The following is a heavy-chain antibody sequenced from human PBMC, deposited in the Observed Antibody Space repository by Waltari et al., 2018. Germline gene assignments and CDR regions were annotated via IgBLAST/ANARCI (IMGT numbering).Heavy chain of an antibody. D-gene: IGHD3-16*01. CDR1: GGTFSSYA. CDR3: ARRGGCEPADYYYYMDV. J-gene: IGHJ6*03. CDR2: IIPIFRTA. Sequence: QVQLVQSGAEVKKPGSSVKVSCKASGGTFSSYAISWVRQAPGQGREWMGGIIPIFRTANYAQKFQGRVTITTDESTSTAYMELSSLRSEDTAVYYCARRGGCEPADYYYYMDVWGKGTTVTVSS. V-gene: IGHV1-69*05.